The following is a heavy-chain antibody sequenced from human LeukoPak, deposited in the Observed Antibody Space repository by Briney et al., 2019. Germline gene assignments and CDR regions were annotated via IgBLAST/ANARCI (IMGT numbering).Heavy chain of an antibody. V-gene: IGHV4-61*02. CDR1: GGSISSGSYY. CDR3: ARDNARYSGYDFYY. D-gene: IGHD5-12*01. J-gene: IGHJ4*02. CDR2: IYTSGST. Sequence: PSQTLSLTCTVSGGSISSGSYYWGWIRQPAGKGLEWIGRIYTSGSTNYNPSLKSRVTISVDTSKSQFSLKLSSVTAADTAVYYCARDNARYSGYDFYYWGQGTLVPVSA.